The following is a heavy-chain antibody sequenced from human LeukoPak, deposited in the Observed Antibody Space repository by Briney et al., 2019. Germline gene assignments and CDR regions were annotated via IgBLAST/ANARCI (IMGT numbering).Heavy chain of an antibody. J-gene: IGHJ4*02. CDR2: ISGSGDST. D-gene: IGHD7-27*01. V-gene: IGHV3-23*01. Sequence: GGSLRLSCAASGFRFKSYAMSWVRQAPGKGLEWVSAISGSGDSTTYGDSVKCRLTMSRDNSQITLHLQMNSLRAEETAVDYCSKASDLGRGYFDYWGQGNLVTVSS. CDR3: SKASDLGRGYFDY. CDR1: GFRFKSYA.